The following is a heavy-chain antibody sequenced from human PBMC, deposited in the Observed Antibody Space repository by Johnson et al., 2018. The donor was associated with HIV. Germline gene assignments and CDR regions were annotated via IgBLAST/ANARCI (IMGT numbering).Heavy chain of an antibody. CDR1: GFKFSDFY. V-gene: IGHV3-11*01. CDR2: ISSSGAGI. J-gene: IGHJ3*02. D-gene: IGHD3-16*01. Sequence: VQLVESGGGLVKPGGSLRLSCAVSGFKFSDFYMTWIRQVPGKGLECVAYISSSGAGIYYADSVKGRFTISRDNAKNSLYLQMNSLRGEDTALYYCARARGQLTLGDDAFDIWGQGTMVTVSS. CDR3: ARARGQLTLGDDAFDI.